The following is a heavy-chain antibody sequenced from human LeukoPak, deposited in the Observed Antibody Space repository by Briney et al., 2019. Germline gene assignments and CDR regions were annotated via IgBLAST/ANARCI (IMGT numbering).Heavy chain of an antibody. CDR1: GGAISSYY. CDR2: IYASGGT. V-gene: IGHV4-4*07. J-gene: IGHJ6*03. D-gene: IGHD3-10*01. Sequence: SETLSLTCTVSGGAISSYYGSCSRRPARTGLKGSGRIYASGGTNYNPSLKSRVTMSVDTSKNQFSLKLSSVTAADTAVYYCARRRKGSGINIFYYYYYMDVWGKGTTVTISS. CDR3: ARRRKGSGINIFYYYYYMDV.